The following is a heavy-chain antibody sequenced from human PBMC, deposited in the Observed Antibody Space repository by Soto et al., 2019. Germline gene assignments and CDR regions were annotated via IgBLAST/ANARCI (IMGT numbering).Heavy chain of an antibody. D-gene: IGHD6-19*01. V-gene: IGHV2-5*02. Sequence: QITLKESGPPLVKPTETLTLTCTFSGFSLSSGVGVGWVRQPPGKALEWLAVIYWDNDKRSSPSLKSRLTITXDXSXXQVFLTMTNMDPVDTATYYCSYRHWLARSRGWFDPWGPGTLVTVSS. CDR2: IYWDNDK. J-gene: IGHJ5*02. CDR3: SYRHWLARSRGWFDP. CDR1: GFSLSSGVG.